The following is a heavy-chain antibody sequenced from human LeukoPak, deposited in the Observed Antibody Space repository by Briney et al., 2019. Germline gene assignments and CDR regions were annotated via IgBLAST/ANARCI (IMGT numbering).Heavy chain of an antibody. D-gene: IGHD5-24*01. CDR3: AKGGGDGYGQYFDY. J-gene: IGHJ4*02. V-gene: IGHV3-30*18. CDR1: GFTFSSYG. Sequence: PGRSLRLSCAASGFTFSSYGMHWVRQTPGKGLEWVAVISYDGSNKYYADSVKGRFTISRDNSKNTLYLQMNSLRAEDTAVYYCAKGGGDGYGQYFDYWGQGTLVTLSS. CDR2: ISYDGSNK.